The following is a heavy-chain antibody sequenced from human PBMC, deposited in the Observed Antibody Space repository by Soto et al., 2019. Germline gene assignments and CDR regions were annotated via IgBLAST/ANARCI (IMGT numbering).Heavy chain of an antibody. J-gene: IGHJ3*01. D-gene: IGHD2-15*01. CDR3: ARRDCTGGGCYFDAFDV. V-gene: IGHV3-23*01. Sequence: GGSLRLSCAASGFTFDDYAMHWVRQAPGKGLEWVSAISASGGTTYYADSAKGRFTVSRDNSKNTLHLQMNSLRAEDTAVYYCARRDCTGGGCYFDAFDVWGQGTMVTVSS. CDR2: ISASGGTT. CDR1: GFTFDDYA.